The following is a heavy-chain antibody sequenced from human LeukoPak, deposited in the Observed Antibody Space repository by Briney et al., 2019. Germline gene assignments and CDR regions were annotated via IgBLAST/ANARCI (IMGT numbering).Heavy chain of an antibody. V-gene: IGHV1-58*02. CDR3: AADVLYRFSPGLGLPRDY. CDR2: IVVGSGNT. CDR1: GFTFTSSA. J-gene: IGHJ4*02. Sequence: GASVKVSCKASGFTFTSSAMQWVRQARGQRLEWIGWIVVGSGNTNYAQRFQERVTITRDMSTSTAYMELSSLRSEDTAVYYCAADVLYRFSPGLGLPRDYWGQGTLVTVSS. D-gene: IGHD5-12*01.